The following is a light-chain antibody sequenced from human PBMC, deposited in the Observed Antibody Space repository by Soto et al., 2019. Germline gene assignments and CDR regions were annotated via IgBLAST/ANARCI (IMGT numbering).Light chain of an antibody. V-gene: IGKV1-33*01. Sequence: DIQMTQSPSSLSASVGDRVTITCQASQDIKNYLKWYQHKPGKAPQLLIYGASDLETGVPSRCSGGGYGTDFTFTITSLQPEDFVTFYCQQYDSLAQCTFVGGTQVEIE. CDR3: QQYDSLAQCT. CDR2: GAS. CDR1: QDIKNY. J-gene: IGKJ4*01.